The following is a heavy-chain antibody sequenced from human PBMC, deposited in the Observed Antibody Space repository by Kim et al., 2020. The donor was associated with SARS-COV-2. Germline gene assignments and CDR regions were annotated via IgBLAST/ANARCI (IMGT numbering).Heavy chain of an antibody. D-gene: IGHD2-15*01. Sequence: SETLSLTCAVYGGSFSGYYWSWIRQPPGKGLEWIGEINHSGSTNYNPSLKSRVTISVDTSKNQFSLKLSSVTAADTAVYYCARVKGYCSGGSCKNFTPYYYYYMDVWGKGTTVTVSS. V-gene: IGHV4-34*01. CDR1: GGSFSGYY. CDR3: ARVKGYCSGGSCKNFTPYYYYYMDV. CDR2: INHSGST. J-gene: IGHJ6*03.